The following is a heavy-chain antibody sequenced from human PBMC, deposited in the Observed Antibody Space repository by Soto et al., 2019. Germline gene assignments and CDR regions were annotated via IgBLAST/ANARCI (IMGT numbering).Heavy chain of an antibody. J-gene: IGHJ4*02. CDR3: GLEPTGTGGFDY. V-gene: IGHV1-2*02. Sequence: ASVKVSCKASGHTFTGHHMHWVRRAPGQGLEWMGLIDLDIGDTKYAQKFQGRITSTSDTPITTAYMELRGLRSDDTAVYYCGLEPTGTGGFDYWGQGTLVTVSS. CDR1: GHTFTGHH. CDR2: IDLDIGDT. D-gene: IGHD7-27*01.